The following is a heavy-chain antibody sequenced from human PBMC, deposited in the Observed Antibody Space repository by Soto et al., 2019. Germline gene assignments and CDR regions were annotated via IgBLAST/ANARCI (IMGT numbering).Heavy chain of an antibody. J-gene: IGHJ4*02. D-gene: IGHD6-13*01. CDR2: INSDGSST. V-gene: IGHV3-74*01. CDR1: GITFSSYW. Sequence: EVQLVESGGGLVQPGGSLRLSCAASGITFSSYWMHWVRQAPGKGLVWVSRINSDGSSTSYADSVKGRFTISRDNAKNTLYLQMNSLRDEDTAVYYCAREYSSSRYFDYWGQGTLVTVSS. CDR3: AREYSSSRYFDY.